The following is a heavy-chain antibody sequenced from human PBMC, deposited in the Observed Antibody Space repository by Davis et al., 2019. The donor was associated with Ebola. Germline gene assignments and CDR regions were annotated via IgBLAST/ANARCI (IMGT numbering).Heavy chain of an antibody. J-gene: IGHJ3*02. V-gene: IGHV3-23*01. CDR3: AKGVSSGLDI. CDR1: GYSFTSYW. Sequence: GGSLRLSCKGSGYSFTSYWIGWVRQAPGKGLEWVSGIIGVGSHTYYAKSVRGRFTVSRDNSKNTLYLHVSDLRAEDTAIYYCAKGVSSGLDIWGQGTLVTVSS. CDR2: IIGVGSHT. D-gene: IGHD2-15*01.